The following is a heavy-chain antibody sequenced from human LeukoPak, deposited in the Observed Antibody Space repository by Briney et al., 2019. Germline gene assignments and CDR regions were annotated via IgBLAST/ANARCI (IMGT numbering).Heavy chain of an antibody. Sequence: TLSLTCTVSGGSISSGSYYWSWIRQPAGKGLEWIGRIYTSGSTNYNPSLKSRVTISVDTSKNQFSLKPSSVTAADTAVYYCASSTIDYGGTSYYWGQGTLVTVSS. V-gene: IGHV4-61*02. CDR3: ASSTIDYGGTSYY. J-gene: IGHJ4*02. CDR1: GGSISSGSYY. CDR2: IYTSGST. D-gene: IGHD4-23*01.